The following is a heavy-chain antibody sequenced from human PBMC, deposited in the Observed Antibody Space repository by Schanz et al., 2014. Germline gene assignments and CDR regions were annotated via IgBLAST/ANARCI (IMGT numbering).Heavy chain of an antibody. D-gene: IGHD5-18*01. J-gene: IGHJ4*02. CDR1: GFTFGGYA. V-gene: IGHV3-30*07. CDR2: ISYDGSTK. Sequence: VQLLESGGGLVQPGGSLRLSCAVSGFTFGGYALHWVRQAPGKGLEWVAVISYDGSTKYYADSVKGRFTISRDNSKDTLYLQMSGLTPEDTAVYYCARGTDTAMEHRPFDYWGQGTLVTVSS. CDR3: ARGTDTAMEHRPFDY.